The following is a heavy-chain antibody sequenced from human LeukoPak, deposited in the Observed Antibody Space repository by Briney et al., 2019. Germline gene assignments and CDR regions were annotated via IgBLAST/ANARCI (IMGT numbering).Heavy chain of an antibody. J-gene: IGHJ4*02. V-gene: IGHV3-23*01. CDR1: VFNFSTYS. CDR3: AKDWKPDGLYDLDY. D-gene: IGHD5/OR15-5a*01. Sequence: GGSLRLSCAASVFNFSTYSIYWVRQAPWKGREWVLGIYGSGGTGYYADSVKGRFTISRDNSKNTLYLQMNSLRAEDTAVYYCAKDWKPDGLYDLDYWGQGTLVTVSS. CDR2: IYGSGGTG.